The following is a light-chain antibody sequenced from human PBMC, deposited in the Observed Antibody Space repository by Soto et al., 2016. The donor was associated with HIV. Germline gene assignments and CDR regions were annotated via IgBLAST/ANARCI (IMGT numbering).Light chain of an antibody. J-gene: IGLJ2*01. CDR1: TLRNYY. Sequence: SSELTQEPAVSVALGQTVTITCQGDTLRNYYASWYQQKPGQAPVLVIYGKNNRPSGIPDRFSGSSSGNTASLTITGAQAEDEADYYCNSRDSSGNHHVVFGGGTKLTVL. CDR2: GKN. V-gene: IGLV3-19*01. CDR3: NSRDSSGNHHVV.